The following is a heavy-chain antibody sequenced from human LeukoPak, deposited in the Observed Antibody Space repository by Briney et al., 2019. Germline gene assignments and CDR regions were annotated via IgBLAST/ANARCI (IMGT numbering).Heavy chain of an antibody. CDR1: GASLSKYY. J-gene: IGHJ4*02. D-gene: IGHD4-17*01. CDR3: ARDTAEYADYALFDF. CDR2: IYDSGST. V-gene: IGHV4-59*01. Sequence: PSETLSLTCTVSGASLSKYYWNWIRQPPRKGLEWIGFIYDSGSTSSTPSLKRRVTISVDTPKNQFSLKLSSVTAADTAVYYCARDTAEYADYALFDFWGQGTLVTVSS.